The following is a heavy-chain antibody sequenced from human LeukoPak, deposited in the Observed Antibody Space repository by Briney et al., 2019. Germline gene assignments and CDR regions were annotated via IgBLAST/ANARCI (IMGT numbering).Heavy chain of an antibody. CDR3: ARERTLGYCSGGSCFWFDP. CDR1: GGTFSSYA. D-gene: IGHD2-15*01. CDR2: IIPIFGTA. V-gene: IGHV1-69*13. Sequence: EASVKVSCKASGGTFSSYAISWVRQAPGQGLEWMGGIIPIFGTANYAQKFQGRVTITADESTSTAYMELSSLRSEDTAVYYCARERTLGYCSGGSCFWFDPWGQGTLVTVSS. J-gene: IGHJ5*02.